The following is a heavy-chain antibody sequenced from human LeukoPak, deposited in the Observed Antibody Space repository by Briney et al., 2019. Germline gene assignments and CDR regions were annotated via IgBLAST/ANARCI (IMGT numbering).Heavy chain of an antibody. J-gene: IGHJ4*02. CDR3: AKEDGGSGWYEPVEY. CDR2: ISGSGGTT. CDR1: VYTFHVYA. D-gene: IGHD6-19*01. V-gene: IGHV3-23*01. Sequence: PGGSQGLSCAASVYTFHVYAMSCASGVPGRGLEWVSTISGSGGTTYYADSLKGRFTISRDNSKNMLFLQMNSLRAEDTAIYYCAKEDGGSGWYEPVEYWGQGTLVTVSS.